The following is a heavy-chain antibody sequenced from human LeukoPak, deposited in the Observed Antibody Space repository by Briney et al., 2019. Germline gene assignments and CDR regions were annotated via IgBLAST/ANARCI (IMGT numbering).Heavy chain of an antibody. CDR3: ARDRDYYGSGSYYSKIDY. V-gene: IGHV1-18*04. CDR2: ISAYNGNT. J-gene: IGHJ4*02. Sequence: GPSVKVSCKASGYTFTSYGISWVRQAPGQRLEWMGWISAYNGNTNYAQKLQGRVTMTTDTSTSTAYMELRSLRSDDTAVYYCARDRDYYGSGSYYSKIDYWGQGTLVTVSS. CDR1: GYTFTSYG. D-gene: IGHD3-10*01.